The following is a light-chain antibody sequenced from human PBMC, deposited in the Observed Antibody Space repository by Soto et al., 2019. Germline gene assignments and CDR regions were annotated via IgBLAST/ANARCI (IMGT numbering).Light chain of an antibody. Sequence: DIQMTQSPSTLSASVGDRVTITCRGSQGISSWLAWYQLKPGKAPRLLIYKASSLASGVPSRFSGGGSGTEFTLTISSLQPADVATYHCQQHTTFGQGTKVEI. CDR1: QGISSW. CDR2: KAS. CDR3: QQHTT. J-gene: IGKJ1*01. V-gene: IGKV1-5*03.